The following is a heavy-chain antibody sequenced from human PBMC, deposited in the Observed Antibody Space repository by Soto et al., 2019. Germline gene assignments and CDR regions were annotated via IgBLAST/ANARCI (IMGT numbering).Heavy chain of an antibody. CDR3: ARDWEDTAMVTYYYGMDV. CDR1: GYTFTSYY. CDR2: INPSGGST. Sequence: ASVKVSCKASGYTFTSYYMHWVRQAPGQGLEWMGIINPSGGSTSYAQKFQGRVTMTRDTSTSTVYMELSSLRSEDTAVYYCARDWEDTAMVTYYYGMDVWGQGTTVTVSS. J-gene: IGHJ6*02. V-gene: IGHV1-46*01. D-gene: IGHD5-18*01.